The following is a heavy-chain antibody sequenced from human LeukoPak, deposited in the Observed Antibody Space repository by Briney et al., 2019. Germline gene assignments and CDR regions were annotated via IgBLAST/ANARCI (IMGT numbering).Heavy chain of an antibody. Sequence: SETLSLTCTVSGGSISSYYWSWIRQPPGKGLEWIGYIYYSGSTNYNPSLKSRVTISVDTSKNQFSLKLSSVTAADTAVYYCARVPPPAIPSPLYYYMDVWGKGTTVTVSS. D-gene: IGHD2-2*02. CDR1: GGSISSYY. V-gene: IGHV4-59*01. CDR2: IYYSGST. J-gene: IGHJ6*03. CDR3: ARVPPPAIPSPLYYYMDV.